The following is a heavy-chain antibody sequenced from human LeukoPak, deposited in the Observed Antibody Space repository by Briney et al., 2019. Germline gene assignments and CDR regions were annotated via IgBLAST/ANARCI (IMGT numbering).Heavy chain of an antibody. CDR1: GFIFNNYA. Sequence: GRSLRLSCADSGFIFNNYAMHWVRQPPGKGLEWVSGISWNSGSIDYADSVKGRFTISRDNAKNSPYLQMNSLRADDTAIYYCAKSVVVITFRFDDWGQGALVTVSS. CDR2: ISWNSGSI. CDR3: AKSVVVITFRFDD. V-gene: IGHV3-9*01. J-gene: IGHJ4*02. D-gene: IGHD2-15*01.